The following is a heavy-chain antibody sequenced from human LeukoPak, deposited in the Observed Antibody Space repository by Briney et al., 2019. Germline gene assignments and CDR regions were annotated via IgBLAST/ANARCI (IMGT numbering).Heavy chain of an antibody. V-gene: IGHV4-59*01. Sequence: SETLSLTCAVYGGSFSGYYWSWIRQPPGKGLEWIGYIYYSGSTNYNPSLKSRVTMSVDTSKNQFSLKVSSVTAADTAVYYCARVFDSGSQAYFYYMDVWGKGTTVTIFS. CDR3: ARVFDSGSQAYFYYMDV. J-gene: IGHJ6*03. CDR2: IYYSGST. D-gene: IGHD3-10*01. CDR1: GGSFSGYY.